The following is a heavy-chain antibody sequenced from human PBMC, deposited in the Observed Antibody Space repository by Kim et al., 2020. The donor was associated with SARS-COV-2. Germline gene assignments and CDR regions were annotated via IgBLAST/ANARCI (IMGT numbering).Heavy chain of an antibody. Sequence: SETLSLTCTVSGHPITSAYFWGWIRQSPGKGLEWIGSIFETGATYYNPSLKSRVTLSIDTSKDQFFLRLDSVTAADTALYYCTSKYYYDSGGYYYADWWGLGTLVTFS. V-gene: IGHV4-38-2*02. CDR2: IFETGAT. CDR1: GHPITSAYF. J-gene: IGHJ1*01. D-gene: IGHD3-22*01. CDR3: TSKYYYDSGGYYYADW.